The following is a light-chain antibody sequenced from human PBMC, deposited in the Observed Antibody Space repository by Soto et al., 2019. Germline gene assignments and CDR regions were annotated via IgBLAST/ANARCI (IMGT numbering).Light chain of an antibody. CDR2: AAN. J-gene: IGKJ4*01. CDR3: QQTYNAPPT. V-gene: IGKV1-39*01. CDR1: QSITNY. Sequence: DIQMTQSPSSLSASVGDRVTITCRASQSITNYLNWYQQKPGKAPNLLLYAANNLQSGVPSMFSGCGSGTDFPLPISSLQPEEFETFYCQQTYNAPPTFGGGTKVEIK.